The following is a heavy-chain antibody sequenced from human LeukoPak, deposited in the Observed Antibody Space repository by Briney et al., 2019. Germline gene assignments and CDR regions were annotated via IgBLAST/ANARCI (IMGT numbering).Heavy chain of an antibody. J-gene: IGHJ6*02. V-gene: IGHV4-59*01. D-gene: IGHD4-17*01. CDR2: IYYTGTT. Sequence: PSETLSLTCSVSGGSISTYYWSWIRQLPGKGLEWIGYIYYTGTTNYNPSLKSRVTISVDTSRNQFSLRLSSVTAADTAVYYCAREDPQTTVPEGMDVWGHGTTVIVSS. CDR3: AREDPQTTVPEGMDV. CDR1: GGSISTYY.